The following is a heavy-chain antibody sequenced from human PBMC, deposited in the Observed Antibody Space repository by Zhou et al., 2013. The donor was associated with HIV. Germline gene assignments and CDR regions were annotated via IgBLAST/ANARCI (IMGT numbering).Heavy chain of an antibody. V-gene: IGHV1-46*01. D-gene: IGHD1-20*01. CDR1: GGTFGSYG. J-gene: IGHJ1*01. CDR2: INPSGGST. Sequence: QVQLVQSGAEVKKPGSSVKVSCKASGGTFGSYGLSWVRQAPGQGLEWMGIINPSGGSTSYAQRFQGRITLTRDTSTNTVYMELSSLTSEDTAVYYCAGEEKGNWYFQHWGQGTLVHRPL. CDR3: AGEEKGNWYFQH.